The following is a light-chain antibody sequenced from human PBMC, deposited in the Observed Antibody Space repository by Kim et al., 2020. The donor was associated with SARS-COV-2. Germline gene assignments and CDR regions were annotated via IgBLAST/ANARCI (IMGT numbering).Light chain of an antibody. J-gene: IGKJ4*01. CDR1: QSVSSY. CDR2: DAS. CDR3: QQRSNWPLT. Sequence: EIVLTQSPATLSLSPGERAILSCRASQSVSSYLAWYQQKPGQAPRLLIYDASNRATGIPVRFSGSGSGTDFTLTVSGLEPEDFAVYYCQQRSNWPLTFGGGTKVDIK. V-gene: IGKV3-11*01.